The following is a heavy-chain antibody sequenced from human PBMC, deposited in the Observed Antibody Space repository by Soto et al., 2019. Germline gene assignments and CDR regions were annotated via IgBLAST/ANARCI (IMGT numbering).Heavy chain of an antibody. CDR1: GGSVSSYY. D-gene: IGHD3-9*01. CDR3: ARDKYYDILTGPSHMDV. CDR2: IYYSGST. V-gene: IGHV4-59*02. Sequence: SETLSLTCTVSGGSVSSYYWSWIRQPPGKGLEWIGYIYYSGSTNCNPSLKSRVTISVDTSKNQFSLKLSSVTAADTAVYYCARDKYYDILTGPSHMDVWGKGTTVTVSS. J-gene: IGHJ6*03.